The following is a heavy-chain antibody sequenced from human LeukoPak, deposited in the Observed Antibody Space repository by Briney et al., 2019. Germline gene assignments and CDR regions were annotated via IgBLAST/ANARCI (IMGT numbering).Heavy chain of an antibody. CDR1: GASISSSY. Sequence: TSETLSLTCTVSGASISSSYYSWIRQPAGKGLEWIGRIYISGSTNYNPSLKSRVTMSVDTSKNQFSLKLSSMTAADTAVYYCARDHLDGHFDYWGQGTLVTVSS. J-gene: IGHJ4*02. CDR3: ARDHLDGHFDY. D-gene: IGHD5-24*01. V-gene: IGHV4-4*07. CDR2: IYISGST.